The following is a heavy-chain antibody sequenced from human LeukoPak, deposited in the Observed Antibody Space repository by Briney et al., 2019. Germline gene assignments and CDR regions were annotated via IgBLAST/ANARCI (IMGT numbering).Heavy chain of an antibody. J-gene: IGHJ3*02. V-gene: IGHV3-53*01. CDR3: ARVGVVPAAIPDGFDI. CDR2: IYSGGST. Sequence: GGSPRLSCAASGFTVSSNYMSRVRQAPGKGLEWVSVIYSGGSTYYADSVKGRFTISRDNSRNTLYLQMNSLTAEDTAVYYCARVGVVPAAIPDGFDIWGQGTMVTVSS. D-gene: IGHD2-2*01. CDR1: GFTVSSNY.